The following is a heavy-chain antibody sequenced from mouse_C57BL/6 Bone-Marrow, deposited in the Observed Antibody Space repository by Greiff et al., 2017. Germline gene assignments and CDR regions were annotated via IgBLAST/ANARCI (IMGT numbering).Heavy chain of an antibody. V-gene: IGHV1-72*01. CDR2: IDPNSGGT. D-gene: IGHD2-10*02. CDR1: GYTFTSYW. J-gene: IGHJ3*01. Sequence: QVQLQQPGAELVKPGASVKLSCKASGYTFTSYWMHWVKQRPGRGLEWIGRIDPNSGGTKYNEKFKSKATLTVDKPSSTAYMQLSSLTSEDSAVYYCASEGYGNYVGFAYWGQGTLVTVSA. CDR3: ASEGYGNYVGFAY.